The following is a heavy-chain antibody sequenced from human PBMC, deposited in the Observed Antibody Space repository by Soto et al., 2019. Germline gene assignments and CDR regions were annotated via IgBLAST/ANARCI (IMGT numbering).Heavy chain of an antibody. CDR2: INPNSGGT. V-gene: IGHV1-2*04. J-gene: IGHJ5*02. Sequence: QVQLVQSGAEVKKPGASVKVSCKASGYTFTGYYMHWVRQAPGQGLEWMGWINPNSGGTNYAQKFQGWVTMTRETSISTAYMELSRLRSDDTAVYYCARSAPNVVVPAAMHNWFDPWGQGTLVTVSS. CDR1: GYTFTGYY. D-gene: IGHD2-2*01. CDR3: ARSAPNVVVPAAMHNWFDP.